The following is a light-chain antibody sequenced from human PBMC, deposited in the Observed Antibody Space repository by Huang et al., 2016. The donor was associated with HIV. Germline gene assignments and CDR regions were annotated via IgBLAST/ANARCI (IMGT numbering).Light chain of an antibody. J-gene: IGKJ1*01. CDR2: GVS. CDR1: QSVSSSY. V-gene: IGKV3-20*01. CDR3: QQYGSSSGT. Sequence: ELVLTQSPGTLSLSPGERATLSCRASQSVSSSYLAWYQHKPGQAPRLLIYGVSYRATGIPDRFSGSGSGTDFTLTIDRLEPEDFAVYYCQQYGSSSGTFGQGTKVETK.